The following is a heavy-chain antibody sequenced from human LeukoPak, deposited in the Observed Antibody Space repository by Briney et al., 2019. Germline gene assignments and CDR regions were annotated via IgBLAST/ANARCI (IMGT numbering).Heavy chain of an antibody. D-gene: IGHD6-13*01. CDR1: GGSISSYY. V-gene: IGHV4-4*07. Sequence: SETQSLTCTVSGGSISSYYWSWIRQPAGKGLEWIGRIYTSGSTNYNPSLKSRVTMSVDTSKNQFSLKLSSVTAADTAVYYCARDRRTYSSSWTDAFDIWGQGTMVTVSS. J-gene: IGHJ3*02. CDR2: IYTSGST. CDR3: ARDRRTYSSSWTDAFDI.